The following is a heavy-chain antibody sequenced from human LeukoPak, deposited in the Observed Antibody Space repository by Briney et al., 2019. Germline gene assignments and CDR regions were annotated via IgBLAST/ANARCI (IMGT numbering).Heavy chain of an antibody. CDR3: ARAGSGYYYYMDV. CDR1: GFTFSSYE. J-gene: IGHJ6*03. Sequence: PGGSLRLSCAASGFTFSSYEMNWVRQAPGKGLEWVANIKQDGSEKYYVDSVKGRFTISRDNAKNSLYLQMNSLRAEDTAVYYCARAGSGYYYYMDVWGKGTTVTVSS. V-gene: IGHV3-7*01. D-gene: IGHD3-10*01. CDR2: IKQDGSEK.